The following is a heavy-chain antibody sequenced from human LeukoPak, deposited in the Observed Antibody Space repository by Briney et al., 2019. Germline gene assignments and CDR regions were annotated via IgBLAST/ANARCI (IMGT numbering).Heavy chain of an antibody. V-gene: IGHV6-1*01. CDR1: GDSVSSNSAA. D-gene: IGHD6-19*01. Sequence: SQTLSLTCAISGDSVSSNSAAWNWIRQSPSRGLEWLGGTYYRSKWYNDYAVSVKSRITINPDTSKNQFSLQLNSVTPEDTAVYYCARDRIAVAGTYYYGMDVWGQGTTVTVSS. J-gene: IGHJ6*02. CDR2: TYYRSKWYN. CDR3: ARDRIAVAGTYYYGMDV.